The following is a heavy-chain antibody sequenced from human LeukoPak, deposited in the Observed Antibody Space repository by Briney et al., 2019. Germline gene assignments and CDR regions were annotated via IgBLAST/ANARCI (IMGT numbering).Heavy chain of an antibody. J-gene: IGHJ3*02. CDR3: ARAKACSSTTCPFDI. V-gene: IGHV4-59*01. D-gene: IGHD2-2*01. CDR1: GGSISSYY. CDR2: IYYSGST. Sequence: SETLSLTCTVSGGSISSYYWSWIRQPPGKGLGWIGYIYYSGSTNYNPSLKSRVTISVDTAKNQFSLKLSSVTAAETAVYYCARAKACSSTTCPFDIWGQGTMLTVSS.